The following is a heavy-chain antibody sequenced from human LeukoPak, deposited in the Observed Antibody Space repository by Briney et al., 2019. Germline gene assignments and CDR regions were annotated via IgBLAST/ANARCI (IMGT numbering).Heavy chain of an antibody. V-gene: IGHV1-46*01. CDR1: GYTFTTHY. J-gene: IGHJ5*02. CDR3: ARDQSRGWDSVSGWWFDP. Sequence: ASVKVSCKASGYTFTTHYMHWVRQAPGQGLEWMGIINPSGGGTTYAQKFRGRVTMTRDMSTSTVYMELTSLRSEDTAVYYCARDQSRGWDSVSGWWFDPWGQGTLVTVSS. D-gene: IGHD3-22*01. CDR2: INPSGGGT.